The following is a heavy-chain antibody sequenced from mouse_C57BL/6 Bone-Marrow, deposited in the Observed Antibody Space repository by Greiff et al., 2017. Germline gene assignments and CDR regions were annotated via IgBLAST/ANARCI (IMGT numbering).Heavy chain of an antibody. CDR2: IWPGGGT. J-gene: IGHJ2*01. CDR3: ARNKCYNLDY. D-gene: IGHD1-3*01. Sequence: VQLLQSGPGLVAPSPCLSITCTVSGFSLTSYSISWVRQPPGKGLEWLGVIWPGGGTTYNSALKSRLSISKDNSKSQFFFKMNSLQTDDTARYYWARNKCYNLDYWGEGTTLTDSS. V-gene: IGHV2-9-1*01. CDR1: GFSLTSYS.